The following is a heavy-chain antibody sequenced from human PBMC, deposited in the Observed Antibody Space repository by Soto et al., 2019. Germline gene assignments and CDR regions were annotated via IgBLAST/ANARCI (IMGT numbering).Heavy chain of an antibody. J-gene: IGHJ6*02. V-gene: IGHV3-11*06. D-gene: IGHD3-3*01. CDR3: ARDGVRGYGMHV. Sequence: PGGSLRLSCAVSGFTFSDYYMTWIRQAPGKGLEWVSYISSSTSHTNYADSVKGRFTIPRDNSKNTLYLQMNSLRAEDTAVYYCARDGVRGYGMHVWGQGTTVTVSS. CDR1: GFTFSDYY. CDR2: ISSSTSHT.